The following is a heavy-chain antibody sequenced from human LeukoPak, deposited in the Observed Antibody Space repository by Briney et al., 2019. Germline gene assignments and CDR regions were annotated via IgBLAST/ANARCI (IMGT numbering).Heavy chain of an antibody. D-gene: IGHD3-22*01. CDR1: GGSISSGGYY. V-gene: IGHV4-31*03. CDR3: ASLYYFDSSGYYYGKADI. CDR2: IYYSGST. Sequence: SETLSLTCTVSGGSISSGGYYWSWIRQLPGKGLECIGFIYYSGSTFFNPSLKSRVTISIDTSKNQFSLKLSSVTAADTAVYYCASLYYFDSSGYYYGKADIWGQGTMVTVSS. J-gene: IGHJ3*02.